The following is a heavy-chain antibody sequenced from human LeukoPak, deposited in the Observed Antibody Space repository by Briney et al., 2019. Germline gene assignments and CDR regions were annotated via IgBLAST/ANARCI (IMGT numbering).Heavy chain of an antibody. Sequence: SETLSLTCTVSGYSISSGYYWGWIRQPPGKGLEWIGRIYHSGSTYYNPSLKSRVTISVDTSKNQFSLKRSSVTAADTAVYYCAREVGVITMVRGVEFYFDYWGQGTLVTVSS. CDR3: AREVGVITMVRGVEFYFDY. CDR1: GYSISSGYY. CDR2: IYHSGST. V-gene: IGHV4-38-2*02. D-gene: IGHD3-10*01. J-gene: IGHJ4*02.